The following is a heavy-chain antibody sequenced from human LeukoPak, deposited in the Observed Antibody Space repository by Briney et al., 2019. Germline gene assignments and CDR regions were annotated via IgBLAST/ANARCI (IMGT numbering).Heavy chain of an antibody. CDR3: ARDTYDFWSGYGYYYYYYMDV. D-gene: IGHD3-3*01. Sequence: PGGSLRLSCAASGFTFSSYWMTWVRQAPGKGLEWVANIKEDGSERHYVDSVKGRFTISRDNAKNSLFLQMNSLRAEDTAVYYCARDTYDFWSGYGYYYYYYMDVWGKGTTVTVSS. V-gene: IGHV3-7*01. J-gene: IGHJ6*03. CDR2: IKEDGSER. CDR1: GFTFSSYW.